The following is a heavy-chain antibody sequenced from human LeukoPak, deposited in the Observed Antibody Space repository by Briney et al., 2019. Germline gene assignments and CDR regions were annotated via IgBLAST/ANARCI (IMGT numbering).Heavy chain of an antibody. Sequence: GRSLRLSCAASGFTFSSYAMLWVRQAPGKGLEYVSAISSNGGSTYYANSVKGRFTISRDNSKNTLYLKMGSLRAEDMAVYYCARGPKHCSGGSCYSAWFDPWGQGTLVTVSS. V-gene: IGHV3-64*01. J-gene: IGHJ5*02. D-gene: IGHD2-15*01. CDR1: GFTFSSYA. CDR2: ISSNGGST. CDR3: ARGPKHCSGGSCYSAWFDP.